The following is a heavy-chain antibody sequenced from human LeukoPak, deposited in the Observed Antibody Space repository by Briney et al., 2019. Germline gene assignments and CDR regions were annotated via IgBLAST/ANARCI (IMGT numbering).Heavy chain of an antibody. Sequence: PGRSLRLSCAASGFTFSTYVMHWVCQAPGKGLEWVAVIWYDGSKKDYADSVKGRFTISRDNSKNTLYLQMNSLRAEDTAVYYCAREMNYGDYFDYWGQGTLVTVSS. CDR1: GFTFSTYV. CDR3: AREMNYGDYFDY. V-gene: IGHV3-33*01. J-gene: IGHJ4*02. CDR2: IWYDGSKK. D-gene: IGHD4-17*01.